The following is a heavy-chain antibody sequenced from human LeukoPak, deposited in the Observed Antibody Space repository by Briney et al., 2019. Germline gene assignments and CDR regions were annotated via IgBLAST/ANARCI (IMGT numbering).Heavy chain of an antibody. CDR1: GYTFTGYY. D-gene: IGHD3-22*01. CDR2: XNPNSGGT. Sequence: ASVKVSCKASGYTFTGYYMHWVRQAPGQGLEWXXXXNPNSGGTNYAQKFQGRVTMTRDTSISTAYMELSRLRSDDTAVYYCARDLDYDSSGYYPDYWGQGTLVTVSS. V-gene: IGHV1-2*02. J-gene: IGHJ4*02. CDR3: ARDLDYDSSGYYPDY.